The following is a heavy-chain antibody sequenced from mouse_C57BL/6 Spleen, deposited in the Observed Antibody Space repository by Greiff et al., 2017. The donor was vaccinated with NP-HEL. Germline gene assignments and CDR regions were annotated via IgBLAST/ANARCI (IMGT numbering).Heavy chain of an antibody. V-gene: IGHV1-82*01. CDR2: IYPGDGDT. Sequence: VKLMESGPELVKPGASVKISCKASGYAFSSSWMNWVKQRPGKGLEWIGRIYPGDGDTNYNGKFKGKATLTADKSSSTAYMQLSSLTSEDSAVYFCARRNDYDEGYFDYWGQGTTLTVSS. D-gene: IGHD2-4*01. CDR3: ARRNDYDEGYFDY. CDR1: GYAFSSSW. J-gene: IGHJ2*01.